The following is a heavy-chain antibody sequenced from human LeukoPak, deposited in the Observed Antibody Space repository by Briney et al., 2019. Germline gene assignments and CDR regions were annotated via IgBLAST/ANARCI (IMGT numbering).Heavy chain of an antibody. D-gene: IGHD3-10*01. J-gene: IGHJ4*02. CDR2: INSDGSST. V-gene: IGHV3-74*01. CDR3: ARVSGDSDY. Sequence: GGSLRLSCAASGLTFSSHWMHWVRQAPGKGLVWVSRINSDGSSTSYADSVKGRFTISRDSAKNTLYLQMNSLRAEDTAVYYCARVSGDSDYWGQGTLVTVSS. CDR1: GLTFSSHW.